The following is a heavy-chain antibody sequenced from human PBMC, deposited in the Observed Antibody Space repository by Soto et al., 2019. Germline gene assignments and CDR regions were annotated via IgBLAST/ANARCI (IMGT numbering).Heavy chain of an antibody. D-gene: IGHD2-2*01. J-gene: IGHJ4*02. CDR3: ARAWGYCSSTSCYFDY. CDR1: GFTFSSYW. CDR2: IKQDGSEK. V-gene: IGHV3-7*03. Sequence: GGSLRLSCAASGFTFSSYWMSWVRQAPGKGLEWVANIKQDGSEKYYVDSVKGRFTISRDNAKNSLYLQINSLRAEDTAVYYCARAWGYCSSTSCYFDYWGQGTLVTVSS.